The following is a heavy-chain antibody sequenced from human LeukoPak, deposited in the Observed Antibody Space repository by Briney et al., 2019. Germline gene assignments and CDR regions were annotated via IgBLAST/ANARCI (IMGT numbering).Heavy chain of an antibody. CDR2: TIPIFGTA. Sequence: GASVKVSCKASGGTFSSYAINWVRRAPGQGLEWMGGTIPIFGTANYAQKFQGRVTITADKSTSTAYMELSSLRSEDTAVYYCARDNSVRDEAWWFNPWGQGTLVTVSS. V-gene: IGHV1-69*06. J-gene: IGHJ5*02. D-gene: IGHD5-24*01. CDR1: GGTFSSYA. CDR3: ARDNSVRDEAWWFNP.